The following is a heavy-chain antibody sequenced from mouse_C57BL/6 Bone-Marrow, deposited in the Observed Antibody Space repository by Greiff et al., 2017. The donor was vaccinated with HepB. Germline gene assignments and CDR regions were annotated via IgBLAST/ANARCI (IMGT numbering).Heavy chain of an antibody. J-gene: IGHJ1*03. CDR3: ARPRLCYWYFDV. CDR2: ISSGSSTI. D-gene: IGHD3-2*02. CDR1: GFTFSDYG. Sequence: EVKLVESGGGLVKPGGSLKLSCAASGFTFSDYGMHWVRQAPEKGLEWVAYISSGSSTIYYADTVKGRFTISRDNAKNTLFLQMTSLRSEDTAMYYCARPRLCYWYFDVWGTGTTVTVSS. V-gene: IGHV5-17*01.